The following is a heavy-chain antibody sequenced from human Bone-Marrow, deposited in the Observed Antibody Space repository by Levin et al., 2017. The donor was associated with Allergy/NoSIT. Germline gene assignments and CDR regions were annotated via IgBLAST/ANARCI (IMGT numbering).Heavy chain of an antibody. CDR3: VNFPSTSSHLGSSS. D-gene: IGHD2-2*01. V-gene: IGHV3-30*18. Sequence: PGGSLRLSCAASGFSFSAYGMHWVRQAPGKGLEWLAIISFDGNTKYYADSVKDRFTISRDNSKSMLYLQVNSLRPEDTALYYCVNFPSTSSHLGSSSWGQGTLVSVSS. CDR1: GFSFSAYG. J-gene: IGHJ5*02. CDR2: ISFDGNTK.